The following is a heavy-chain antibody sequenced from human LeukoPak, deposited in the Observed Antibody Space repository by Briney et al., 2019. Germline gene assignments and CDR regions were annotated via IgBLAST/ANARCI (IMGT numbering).Heavy chain of an antibody. CDR3: ARVPQLDYCSSTSCYTGGYYFDY. CDR1: GGSISSGSYY. D-gene: IGHD2-2*02. Sequence: PSQTLSLTCTVSGGSISSGSYYWSWIRQPAGKGLEWIGRIYTSGSTNYNPSLKSRVTTSVDTSKNQFSLKLSSVTAADTAVYYCARVPQLDYCSSTSCYTGGYYFDYWGQGTLVTVSS. V-gene: IGHV4-61*02. J-gene: IGHJ4*02. CDR2: IYTSGST.